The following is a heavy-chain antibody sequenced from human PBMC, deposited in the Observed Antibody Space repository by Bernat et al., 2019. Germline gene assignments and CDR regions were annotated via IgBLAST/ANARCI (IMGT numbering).Heavy chain of an antibody. CDR3: AREDNRPILRDY. J-gene: IGHJ4*02. CDR2: ISSSGSRL. Sequence: EVQLVESGGGLVQPGGSLRLSCAASGFTLSSHEMNWVRQAPGKGLEWVSYISSSGSRLYYADSVKGRFTISRDNAKNSLYPQMNGLRAEDTAVYYCAREDNRPILRDYWGQGTLVTVSS. V-gene: IGHV3-48*03. CDR1: GFTLSSHE. D-gene: IGHD2-2*02.